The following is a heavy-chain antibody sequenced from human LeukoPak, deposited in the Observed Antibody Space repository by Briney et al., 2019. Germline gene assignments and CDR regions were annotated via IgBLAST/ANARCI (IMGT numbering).Heavy chain of an antibody. Sequence: SVKVSCKASGGTFSSYAISWVRQAPGQGLEWMGGIIPIFGTANYAQKSQGRVTITTDESTSTAYMELSSLRSEDTAVYYCARDPGGYDSSGYFDYWGQGTLVTVSS. CDR2: IIPIFGTA. J-gene: IGHJ4*02. CDR3: ARDPGGYDSSGYFDY. D-gene: IGHD3-22*01. CDR1: GGTFSSYA. V-gene: IGHV1-69*05.